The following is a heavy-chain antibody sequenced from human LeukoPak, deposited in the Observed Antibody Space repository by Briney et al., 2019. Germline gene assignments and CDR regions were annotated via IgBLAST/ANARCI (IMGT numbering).Heavy chain of an antibody. CDR1: GASISSYY. D-gene: IGHD3-3*01. CDR3: ARLNYDFPDY. Sequence: SETLSLTCTVSGASISSYYWSWIRQPPGKGLEWIGTIFNSGSTNYNPSLKSRVAISLDTSMSQFSLRLTSVTAADTPVYYCARLNYDFPDYWGQGTLVVVSS. J-gene: IGHJ4*02. V-gene: IGHV4-59*01. CDR2: IFNSGST.